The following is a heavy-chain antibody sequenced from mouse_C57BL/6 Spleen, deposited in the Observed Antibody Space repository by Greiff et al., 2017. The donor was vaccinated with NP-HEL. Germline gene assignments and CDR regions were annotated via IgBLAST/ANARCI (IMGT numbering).Heavy chain of an antibody. CDR2: IDPSDSST. J-gene: IGHJ3*01. CDR1: GYTFTSYW. D-gene: IGHD2-3*01. CDR3: ARWDGYWFAY. V-gene: IGHV1-69*01. Sequence: QVQLQQPGAELVMPGASVKLSCKASGYTFTSYWMHWVKQRPGQGLEWIGEIDPSDSSTNYTQKFKGKSTLTVDKSSSTAYMQLSSLTSEDSAVDYCARWDGYWFAYWGKGTLVTVAA.